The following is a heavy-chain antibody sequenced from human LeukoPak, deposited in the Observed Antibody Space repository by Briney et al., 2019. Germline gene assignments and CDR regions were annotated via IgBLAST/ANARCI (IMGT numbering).Heavy chain of an antibody. CDR2: IYYNGST. CDR1: GGSISSYY. CDR3: ARHLCSGGSCYSDARASYFDY. D-gene: IGHD2-15*01. J-gene: IGHJ4*02. Sequence: SETLSLTCTVSGGSISSYYWSWIRQPPGKGLEWIGYIYYNGSTNYNPSLKSRVTISVDTSKNQFSLKLNSVTAADTAVYYCARHLCSGGSCYSDARASYFDYWGQGTLVTVSS. V-gene: IGHV4-59*08.